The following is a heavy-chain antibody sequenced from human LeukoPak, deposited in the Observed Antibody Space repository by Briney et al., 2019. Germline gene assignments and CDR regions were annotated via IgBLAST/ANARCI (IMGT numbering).Heavy chain of an antibody. D-gene: IGHD3-9*01. Sequence: GGSLRLSCAASGFTFNNYAMHWVRQAPGKGLEYVSAISSNVGSTYYANSVKGRFTISRDNSKNTLYLQMGSLRADDMAVYYCARARDYDILTGYSFYDYWGQGTLVTVSS. CDR3: ARARDYDILTGYSFYDY. CDR1: GFTFNNYA. V-gene: IGHV3-64*01. J-gene: IGHJ4*02. CDR2: ISSNVGST.